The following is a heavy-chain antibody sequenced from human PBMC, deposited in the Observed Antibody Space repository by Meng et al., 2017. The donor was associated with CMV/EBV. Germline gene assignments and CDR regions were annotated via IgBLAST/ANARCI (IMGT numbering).Heavy chain of an antibody. CDR3: ARGPYYDFWSGDYDYYCGMDV. V-gene: IGHV3-7*01. Sequence: GGSLRLSCAASGFTFSAYWMSWVRQAPGKGLEWVANMKQDGSGKYYVDSVKGRFTISRDNAKNSLFLQMNSLRAEDTAVYFCARGPYYDFWSGDYDYYCGMDVWGQGTTVAVS. CDR2: MKQDGSGK. J-gene: IGHJ6*02. D-gene: IGHD3-3*01. CDR1: GFTFSAYW.